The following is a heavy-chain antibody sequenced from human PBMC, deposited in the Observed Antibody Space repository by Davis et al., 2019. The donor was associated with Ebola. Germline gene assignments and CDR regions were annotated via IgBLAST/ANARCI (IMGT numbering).Heavy chain of an antibody. CDR2: IYYSGST. V-gene: IGHV4-59*01. J-gene: IGHJ4*02. CDR3: ARGGYCTGVSCYSVFDY. Sequence: SETLSLTCTVSGGSISSYYWSWIRQLPGKGLEWIGYIYYSGSTNYNPSLKSRVTISVDTSKNHFSLKLRSVTAAEAAVYYCARGGYCTGVSCYSVFDYWGQGTLVTVSS. CDR1: GGSISSYY. D-gene: IGHD2-15*01.